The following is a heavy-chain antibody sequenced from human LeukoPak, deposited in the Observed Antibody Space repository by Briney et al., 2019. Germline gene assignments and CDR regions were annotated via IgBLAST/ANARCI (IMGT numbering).Heavy chain of an antibody. Sequence: GESLKISCKGSGYSFTNYWIGWVRQMPGKGLEWMGIVYPGDSDTRYSPSFQGRVTISADKSILTAYLQWSSLKASDTAMYYCATRYSSYFGDYFDYWGQGTLVTVSS. CDR2: VYPGDSDT. J-gene: IGHJ4*02. CDR3: ATRYSSYFGDYFDY. D-gene: IGHD6-13*01. CDR1: GYSFTNYW. V-gene: IGHV5-51*01.